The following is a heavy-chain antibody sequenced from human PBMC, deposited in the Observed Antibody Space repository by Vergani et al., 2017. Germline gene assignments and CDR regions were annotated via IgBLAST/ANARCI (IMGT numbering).Heavy chain of an antibody. Sequence: QVQLQESGPGLVKPSQTLSLTCTVSGGSISSGDYYWSWIRQPPGKGLEWIGYIYYSGSTNYNPSRKSRVTISGDTSKNQFSLKLSSVTAADTAVYYCARDRITMVRGVIIHNWFDPWGQGTLVTVSS. CDR1: GGSISSGDYY. J-gene: IGHJ5*02. D-gene: IGHD3-10*01. V-gene: IGHV4-30-4*01. CDR2: IYYSGST. CDR3: ARDRITMVRGVIIHNWFDP.